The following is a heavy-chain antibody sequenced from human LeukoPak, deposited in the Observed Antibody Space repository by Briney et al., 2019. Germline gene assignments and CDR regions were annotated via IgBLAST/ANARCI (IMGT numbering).Heavy chain of an antibody. Sequence: GGSLRLSCAAPGFTFSSYAMSWVRQAPGKGLEWVSAISGSGGSTYYADSVKGRFTISRDNSKNTLYLQMNSLRAEDTAVYYCAKVGSNDFWSGYYISTGYYGMDVWGQGTTVTVSS. CDR2: ISGSGGST. V-gene: IGHV3-23*01. CDR1: GFTFSSYA. D-gene: IGHD3-3*01. CDR3: AKVGSNDFWSGYYISTGYYGMDV. J-gene: IGHJ6*02.